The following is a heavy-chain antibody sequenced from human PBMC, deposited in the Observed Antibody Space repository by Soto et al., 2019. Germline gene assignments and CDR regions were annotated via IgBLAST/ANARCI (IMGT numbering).Heavy chain of an antibody. D-gene: IGHD5-12*01. CDR2: ISYDGSNK. CDR1: GFTFSSYG. CDR3: ARGRGYSGYDDAFDI. J-gene: IGHJ3*02. V-gene: IGHV3-30*19. Sequence: PGGSLRLSCAASGFTFSSYGMHWVRQAPGKGLEWVAVISYDGSNKYYADSVKGRFTISRDNSKNTLYLQMNSLRAEDTAVYYCARGRGYSGYDDAFDIWGQGTMVTVSS.